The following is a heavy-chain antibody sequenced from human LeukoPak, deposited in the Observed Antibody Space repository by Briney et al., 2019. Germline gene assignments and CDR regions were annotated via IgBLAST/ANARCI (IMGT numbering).Heavy chain of an antibody. CDR2: ISGSGSTI. V-gene: IGHV3-48*03. CDR3: ATYIIGPTIDY. Sequence: PGGSLRLSCAASGFTFRNYEMNWVRQAPGKGLEWISYISGSGSTIYYADSVKGRFTISRDNAKNSVHLQMNSLRAGDTAVYYCATYIIGPTIDYWGQGTLVTVSS. CDR1: GFTFRNYE. J-gene: IGHJ4*02. D-gene: IGHD3/OR15-3a*01.